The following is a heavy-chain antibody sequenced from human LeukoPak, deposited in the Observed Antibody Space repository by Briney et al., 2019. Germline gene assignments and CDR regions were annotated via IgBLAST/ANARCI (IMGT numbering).Heavy chain of an antibody. CDR3: AKSIGGVVVVAADY. CDR2: ISGSGGST. D-gene: IGHD2-15*01. J-gene: IGHJ4*02. Sequence: GGSLRLSCAASGFTFSTYAMTWVRQAPGKGLEWVSVISGSGGSTYYADSVEGRFTLSRDNSKNTLYLQMNSLRAEDTAVYYCAKSIGGVVVVAADYWGQGSLVTVSS. V-gene: IGHV3-23*01. CDR1: GFTFSTYA.